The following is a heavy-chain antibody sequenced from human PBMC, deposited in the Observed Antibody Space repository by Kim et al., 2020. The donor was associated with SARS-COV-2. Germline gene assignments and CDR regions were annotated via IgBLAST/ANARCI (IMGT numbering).Heavy chain of an antibody. CDR2: IYLRDSDT. J-gene: IGHJ4*02. Sequence: GESLKISCKGSGYNFPSYWIGWVRQRPGKGLEWMGIIYLRDSDTRYSPSFQGQVTISADKSTTTAYLQWSSLKASDTAMYYCARSAGPYDYYFDYWGQGTLVTVSS. CDR3: ARSAGPYDYYFDY. CDR1: GYNFPSYW. V-gene: IGHV5-51*01. D-gene: IGHD3-16*01.